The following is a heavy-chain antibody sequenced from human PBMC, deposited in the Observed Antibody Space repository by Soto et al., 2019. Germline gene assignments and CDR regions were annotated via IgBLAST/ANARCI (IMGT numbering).Heavy chain of an antibody. CDR3: ARSWKDNWNYGLDNWFGP. V-gene: IGHV3-21*01. J-gene: IGHJ5*02. CDR1: GFTFNTYS. D-gene: IGHD1-1*01. CDR2: ISDTGRDK. Sequence: EVQVVESGGGLVTPGGSLRLSCTASGFTFNTYSMNWVRQAPGEGLEWVSSISDTGRDKFYGDSVKGRFTISRDNAKNSVYLQMNSLRGDDTAMYYCARSWKDNWNYGLDNWFGPWGQGTLVTVSS.